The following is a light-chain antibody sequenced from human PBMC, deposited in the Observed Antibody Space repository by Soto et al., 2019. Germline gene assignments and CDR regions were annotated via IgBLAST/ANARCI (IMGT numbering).Light chain of an antibody. CDR3: SSYTDSTNYV. V-gene: IGLV2-14*01. CDR2: QVT. Sequence: VLTQPASVSGSPGQPITISCTGTSSYVGTRNFVSWYQQHPGKAPKLMIYQVTNRPSGVSNRFSGSKSGNTASLTISGLQAEDEADYYCSSYTDSTNYVFGTGTKVTVL. CDR1: SSYVGTRNF. J-gene: IGLJ1*01.